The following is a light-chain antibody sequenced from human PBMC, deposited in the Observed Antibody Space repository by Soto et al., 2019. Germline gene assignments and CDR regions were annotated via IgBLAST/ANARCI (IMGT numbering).Light chain of an antibody. V-gene: IGLV2-14*01. CDR3: GSITRSSTSV. J-gene: IGLJ1*01. CDR1: SSDVGGFEY. CDR2: DVT. Sequence: QSALSQPASVSGSPGQSITISSTGTSSDVGGFEYVSWYQHQPGKAPKLIIYDVTKRPSGVSNRFSGSKSGNTASLTISGIQAEDEGDYYCGSITRSSTSVFGTGTKLTVL.